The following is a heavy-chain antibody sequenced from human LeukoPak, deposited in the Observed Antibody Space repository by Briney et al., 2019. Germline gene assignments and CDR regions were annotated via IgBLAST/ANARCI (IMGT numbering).Heavy chain of an antibody. CDR1: GFTLRSYV. V-gene: IGHV3-23*01. CDR2: ISDDGRT. J-gene: IGHJ4*02. Sequence: GGSLRLSCEASGFTLRSYVMNWVRQAPGKGLEWVSVISDDGRTYYADSVKGRFTTSRDNAKNTLYLQMNSLRAEDTAVYYCAKDGINYYDSSVLGTFDYWGQGTLVTVSS. CDR3: AKDGINYYDSSVLGTFDY. D-gene: IGHD3-22*01.